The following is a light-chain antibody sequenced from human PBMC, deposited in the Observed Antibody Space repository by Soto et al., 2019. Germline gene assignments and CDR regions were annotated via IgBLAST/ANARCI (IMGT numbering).Light chain of an antibody. J-gene: IGKJ1*01. V-gene: IGKV1-5*01. CDR3: QQYGDYSPRT. Sequence: DIQMTQSPSTLSASVGDRVTITCRASQSINNWLAWYQQKPGKAPNLLISDSSDLQSGVPSRFSGSGSGTEFTPTISSLQPDDFATYYCQQYGDYSPRTFAQGTKVDIK. CDR2: DSS. CDR1: QSINNW.